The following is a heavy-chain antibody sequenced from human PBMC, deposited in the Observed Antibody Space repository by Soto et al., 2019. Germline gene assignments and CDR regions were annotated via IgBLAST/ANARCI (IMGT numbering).Heavy chain of an antibody. CDR3: AKPTKWELPYFDS. D-gene: IGHD1-26*01. CDR2: IHYSGST. CDR1: GGSISSYY. V-gene: IGHV4-59*01. J-gene: IGHJ4*02. Sequence: SETLSLTCTVSGGSISSYYWSWIRQPPGKGLEWIGYIHYSGSTNYNPSLKSRVTISVDTSKNQFSLNLSSVTAADTAVYYCAKPTKWELPYFDSWGQGTQVTVSS.